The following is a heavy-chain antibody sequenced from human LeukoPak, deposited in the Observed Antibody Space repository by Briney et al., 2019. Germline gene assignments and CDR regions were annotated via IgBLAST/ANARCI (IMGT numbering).Heavy chain of an antibody. CDR1: GGSISSGGYS. J-gene: IGHJ4*02. CDR2: IYHSGST. D-gene: IGHD3-22*01. CDR3: ARALDYYDSSGYYSGPFDY. V-gene: IGHV4-30-2*01. Sequence: PSETLSLTCAVSGGSISSGGYSWSWIRQPPGKGLEWIGYIYHSGSTYYNPSLKSRVTISVDRSKNQFSLKLSSVTAADTAVYYCARALDYYDSSGYYSGPFDYWGQGTLVTVSS.